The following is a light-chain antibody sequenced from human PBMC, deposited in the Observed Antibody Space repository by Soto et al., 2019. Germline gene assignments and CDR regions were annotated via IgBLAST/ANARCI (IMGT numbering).Light chain of an antibody. CDR2: DTS. CDR3: QDGTKSST. J-gene: IGKJ5*01. V-gene: IGKV3D-11*02. CDR1: QSVSNY. Sequence: EIVLTQSPATLSLSPGERATLSCRASQSVSNYLVWYQQKPGQAPRLVIYDTSNRAAGIPARFSGSGAGTDFTLTSSSLEAEGFAVYYCQDGTKSSTVGRGRRLEIK.